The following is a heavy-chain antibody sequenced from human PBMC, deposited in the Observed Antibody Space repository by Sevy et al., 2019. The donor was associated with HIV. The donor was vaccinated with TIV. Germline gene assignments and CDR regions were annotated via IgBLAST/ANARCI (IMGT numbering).Heavy chain of an antibody. CDR3: ASHDWGRQDY. CDR2: IHYSGNT. J-gene: IGHJ4*02. Sequence: SETLSLTCVVSGYSISSSYWWDWFRRPPRKGVVWIGAIHYSGNTQYTPSLKSRVTVSADTSKNQFSLRLTSMTAADTAVYYCASHDWGRQDYWGQGTLVTVSS. CDR1: GYSISSSYW. D-gene: IGHD7-27*01. V-gene: IGHV4-38-2*01.